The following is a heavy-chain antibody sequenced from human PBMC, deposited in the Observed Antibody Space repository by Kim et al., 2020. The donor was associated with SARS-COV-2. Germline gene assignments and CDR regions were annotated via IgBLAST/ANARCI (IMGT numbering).Heavy chain of an antibody. V-gene: IGHV1-3*01. D-gene: IGHD3-22*01. Sequence: ASVKVSCKASGYTFTSYAMHWVRQAPGQRLEWMGWINAGNGNTKYSQKFQGRVTITRDTSASTAYMELSSLRSEDTAVYYCARDQITMIVVDRTPYYYYYGMDVWGQGTTVTVSS. CDR2: INAGNGNT. J-gene: IGHJ6*02. CDR3: ARDQITMIVVDRTPYYYYYGMDV. CDR1: GYTFTSYA.